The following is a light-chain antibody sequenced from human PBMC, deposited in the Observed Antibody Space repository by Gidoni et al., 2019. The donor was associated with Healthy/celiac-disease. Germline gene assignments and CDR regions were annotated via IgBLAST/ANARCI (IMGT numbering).Light chain of an antibody. V-gene: IGKV3-20*01. CDR1: QSVSSSY. CDR2: GAS. J-gene: IGKJ1*01. Sequence: EIVLTQSPGPLSLSPGERATLSCRASQSVSSSYLAWYQQKPGQAPRLLIYGASSRATGIPDRFSGSGSGTDFTLTISRLEPEDFAVYYCQQHGTFGQGTKVEIK. CDR3: QQHGT.